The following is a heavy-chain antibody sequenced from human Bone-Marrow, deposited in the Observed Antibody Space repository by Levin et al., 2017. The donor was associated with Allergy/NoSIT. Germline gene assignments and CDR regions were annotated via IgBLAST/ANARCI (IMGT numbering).Heavy chain of an antibody. V-gene: IGHV3-30*18. Sequence: GESLKISCAASGFTFTNYGMHWVRQAPGKGLEWLALISYDGRDKFYADSVKGRFTISRDNSSDTVSLQVNSLIPEDTAVYYCAKDWEWLRQKEGYLDHWGQGILVSVSS. D-gene: IGHD6-19*01. CDR1: GFTFTNYG. J-gene: IGHJ4*02. CDR3: AKDWEWLRQKEGYLDH. CDR2: ISYDGRDK.